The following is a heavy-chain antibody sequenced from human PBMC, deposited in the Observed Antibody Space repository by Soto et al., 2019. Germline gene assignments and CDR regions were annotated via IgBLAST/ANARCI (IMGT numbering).Heavy chain of an antibody. CDR3: ARDMAPGGEVYAIRYYYYMDV. CDR2: ISSSSSYI. V-gene: IGHV3-21*01. J-gene: IGHJ6*03. CDR1: GFTFSSYS. Sequence: GGSLRLSCAASGFTFSSYSMNWVRQAPGKGLEWVSSISSSSSYIYYADSVKGRFTISRDNAKNSLYLQMNSLRAKDTAVYYCARDMAPGGEVYAIRYYYYMDVWGKGTTVTVSS. D-gene: IGHD2-8*01.